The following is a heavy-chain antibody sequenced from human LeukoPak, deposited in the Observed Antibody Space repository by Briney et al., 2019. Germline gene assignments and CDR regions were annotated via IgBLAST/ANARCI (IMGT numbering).Heavy chain of an antibody. J-gene: IGHJ3*01. V-gene: IGHV3-23*01. CDR3: AKVRQQWLSLAGASDV. D-gene: IGHD6-19*01. CDR1: GFTFSSYA. Sequence: PGGSLGLSCAASGFTFSSYAMSWVRQAPGKGLEWVSAISGSGGSTYYADSVKGRFTTSRDNSKDTAFLQMSSLRIEDTAVYYCAKVRQQWLSLAGASDVWGPGAMVTVSS. CDR2: ISGSGGST.